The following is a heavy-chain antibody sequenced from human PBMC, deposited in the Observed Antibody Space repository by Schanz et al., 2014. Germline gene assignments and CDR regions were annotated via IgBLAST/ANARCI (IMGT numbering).Heavy chain of an antibody. Sequence: QVQLVESGGGVVQPGRSLRLSCAASGFAFSDYGMHWVRQAPGKGLEWVAVIRYDGRNKNFVESVKGRFTISRDNSNNTVYLQMNSLRAEDTAVYYCAKAGSGWSTAGYYYWGQGTLVAVSS. D-gene: IGHD6-19*01. CDR3: AKAGSGWSTAGYYY. V-gene: IGHV3-33*06. CDR1: GFAFSDYG. J-gene: IGHJ4*02. CDR2: IRYDGRNK.